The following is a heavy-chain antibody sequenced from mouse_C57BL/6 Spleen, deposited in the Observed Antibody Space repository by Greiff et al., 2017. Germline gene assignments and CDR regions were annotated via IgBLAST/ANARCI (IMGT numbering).Heavy chain of an antibody. CDR2: IDPANGNT. V-gene: IGHV14-3*01. D-gene: IGHD1-1*01. Sequence: VQLQQPVAELVRPGASVKLSCTASGFNIKNTCMHWVKQRPEQGLEWIGRIDPANGNTKYAPKFQGKATMTADTPSSPAYLQLSSLASEDTAIYYCDREGLITTVVAKDDAMDYWGQGTSVTVSA. CDR3: DREGLITTVVAKDDAMDY. J-gene: IGHJ4*01. CDR1: GFNIKNTC.